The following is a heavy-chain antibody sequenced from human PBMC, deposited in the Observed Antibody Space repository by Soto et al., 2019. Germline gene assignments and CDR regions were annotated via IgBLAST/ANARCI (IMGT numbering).Heavy chain of an antibody. Sequence: EVQLLESGGGLLQPGGSLRLSCAASGFTFSSYPMNWVRQAPGQGLQWVSAIDSGGGSTDHADSVKGRFTISRDNSKNKLYLQMNSLRAEDTAIYYCARKGGSGWYEDYFDYWGQGTLVTVSS. CDR1: GFTFSSYP. J-gene: IGHJ4*02. CDR3: ARKGGSGWYEDYFDY. V-gene: IGHV3-23*01. CDR2: IDSGGGST. D-gene: IGHD6-19*01.